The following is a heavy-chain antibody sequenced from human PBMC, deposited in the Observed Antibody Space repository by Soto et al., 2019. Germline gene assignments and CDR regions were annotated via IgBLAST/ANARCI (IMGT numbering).Heavy chain of an antibody. J-gene: IGHJ4*02. Sequence: PSETLSLTCTVSGGSIRSGDYYWSWIRQPPGKGLEWIGYIFYSGTTYYSPSLKSRVAISVHTPENQFSLRLSSVTAADTAVYYCARGGYYYDSSGPLDYWGQGNLVTVSS. D-gene: IGHD3-22*01. CDR1: GGSIRSGDYY. CDR3: ARGGYYYDSSGPLDY. CDR2: IFYSGTT. V-gene: IGHV4-30-4*01.